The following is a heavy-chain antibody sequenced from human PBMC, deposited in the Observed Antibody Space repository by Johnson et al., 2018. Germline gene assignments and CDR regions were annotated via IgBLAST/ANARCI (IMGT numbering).Heavy chain of an antibody. V-gene: IGHV4-34*01. CDR2: ITHSGRT. J-gene: IGHJ3*02. CDR1: GGSFSGFY. D-gene: IGHD4-17*01. Sequence: QVQLQQWGAGLLEPSETLSLTCAVYGGSFSGFYWSWIRQPPGKGLEWIGEITHSGRTNYNPSLKSRVTISLDTSKNQFSLKLSSVTAADTAVYYCATIKTPVITGAFDIWGQGTMVTVSS. CDR3: ATIKTPVITGAFDI.